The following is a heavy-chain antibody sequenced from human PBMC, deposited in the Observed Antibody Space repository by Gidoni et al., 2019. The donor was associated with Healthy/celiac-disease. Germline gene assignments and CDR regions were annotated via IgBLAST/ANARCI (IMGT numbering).Heavy chain of an antibody. CDR1: GGSFSGYY. J-gene: IGHJ4*02. Sequence: QVQLQQWGAGLLKPSETLSLTCAVYGGSFSGYYCRWIRQPPGKGLEWIGEINHSGSTNYNPSLKSRFTISVDTSKNQFSLKLSSVTAADTAVYYCAREYSSGWYWDYWGQGTLVTVSS. CDR2: INHSGST. CDR3: AREYSSGWYWDY. D-gene: IGHD6-19*01. V-gene: IGHV4-34*01.